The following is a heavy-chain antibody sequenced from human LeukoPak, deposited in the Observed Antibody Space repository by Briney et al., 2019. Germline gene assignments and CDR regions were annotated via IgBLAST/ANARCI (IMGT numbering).Heavy chain of an antibody. J-gene: IGHJ4*02. CDR3: AKEFWGYYPSDFDY. CDR2: ISGSGGRT. D-gene: IGHD3-22*01. V-gene: IGHV3-23*01. Sequence: GGSLRLSCAAAGFTFSSYAMRWVRQAPGKGREWVSAISGSGGRTYYAYSVKRRFTISRDNSKNTLYLQMNSLRAEDTAVYYCAKEFWGYYPSDFDYWGQGTLVTVSS. CDR1: GFTFSSYA.